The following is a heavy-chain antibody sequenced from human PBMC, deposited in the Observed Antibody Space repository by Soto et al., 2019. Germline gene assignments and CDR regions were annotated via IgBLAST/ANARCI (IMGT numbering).Heavy chain of an antibody. V-gene: IGHV3-30*18. CDR3: AKVFAAALIDY. CDR1: GFTFSSYG. D-gene: IGHD6-6*01. CDR2: ISYDGSNK. J-gene: IGHJ4*02. Sequence: GGSLRLSCAASGFTFSSYGMHWVRQAPGKGLEWVAVISYDGSNKYYADSVKGRFTISRDNSKSTLYLQMNSLRAEDTAVYYCAKVFAAALIDYWGQGTLVTVSS.